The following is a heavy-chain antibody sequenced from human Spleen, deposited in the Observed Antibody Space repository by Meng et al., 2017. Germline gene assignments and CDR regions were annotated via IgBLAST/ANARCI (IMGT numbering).Heavy chain of an antibody. J-gene: IGHJ4*02. CDR1: GGSISSSSYY. CDR3: ARDPGSSWEIDS. V-gene: IGHV4-39*07. D-gene: IGHD6-13*01. Sequence: GSLRLSCTVSGGSISSSSYYWGWIRQPPGKGLEWIGSIYYSGSTYYSPSLKSRVTLSIDMSKNQFSLKLTSVTAADTAVYYCARDPGSSWEIDSWGQGTLVTVSS. CDR2: IYYSGST.